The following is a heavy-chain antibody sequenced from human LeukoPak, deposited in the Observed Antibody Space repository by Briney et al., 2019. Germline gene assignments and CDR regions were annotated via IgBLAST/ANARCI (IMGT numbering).Heavy chain of an antibody. D-gene: IGHD6-13*01. CDR3: ARVPFVIAAASPNWFDP. CDR1: GGSISSYY. V-gene: IGHV4-59*01. Sequence: NPSETLSLTCTVSGGSISSYYWSWIRQPPGKGLEWIGYIYYSGSTNYNPSLKSRVTISVDTSKNQFSLKLSSVTAADTAVYYCARVPFVIAAASPNWFDPWGQETLVTVSS. CDR2: IYYSGST. J-gene: IGHJ5*02.